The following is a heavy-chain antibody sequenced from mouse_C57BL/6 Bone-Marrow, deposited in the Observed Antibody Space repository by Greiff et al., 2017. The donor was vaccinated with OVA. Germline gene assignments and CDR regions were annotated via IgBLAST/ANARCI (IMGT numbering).Heavy chain of an antibody. V-gene: IGHV1-69*01. Sequence: VQLQQSGAELVMPGASVKLSCKASGYTFTSYWMHWVKQRPGQGLEWIGEIDPSDSYTNYNQKFKGKSTLTVDKSSSTAYMQLSSLTSEDSAVYYCARSKTAQATAWFAYWGQGTLVTVSA. J-gene: IGHJ3*01. CDR1: GYTFTSYW. CDR2: IDPSDSYT. D-gene: IGHD3-2*02. CDR3: ARSKTAQATAWFAY.